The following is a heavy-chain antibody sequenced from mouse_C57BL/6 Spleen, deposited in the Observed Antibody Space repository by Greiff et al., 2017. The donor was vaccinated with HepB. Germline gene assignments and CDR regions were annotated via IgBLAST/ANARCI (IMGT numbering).Heavy chain of an antibody. J-gene: IGHJ2*01. Sequence: VQLQQSGGGLVQPGGSLSLSCAASGFTFTDYYMSWVRQPPGKALEWLGFIRNKANGYTTEYSASVKGRFTISRDNSQSILYLQMNALRAEDSATYYCARYSSNYFYYFDYWGQGTTLTVSS. V-gene: IGHV7-3*01. D-gene: IGHD2-5*01. CDR1: GFTFTDYY. CDR2: IRNKANGYTT. CDR3: ARYSSNYFYYFDY.